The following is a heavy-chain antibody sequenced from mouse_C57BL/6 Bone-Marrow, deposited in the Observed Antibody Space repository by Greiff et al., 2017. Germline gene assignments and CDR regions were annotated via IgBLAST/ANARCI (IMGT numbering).Heavy chain of an antibody. J-gene: IGHJ4*01. CDR3: ARGGLWLRDYAMDY. Sequence: EVQLQQSGPELVKPGASVKIPCKASGYTFTDYNMDWVKQSHGKSLEWIGDINPNNGGTIYNQKFKGKATLTVDKSSSTSYMELRSLTSEDTAVYYCARGGLWLRDYAMDYWGQGTSVTVSS. CDR1: GYTFTDYN. D-gene: IGHD2-2*01. CDR2: INPNNGGT. V-gene: IGHV1-18*01.